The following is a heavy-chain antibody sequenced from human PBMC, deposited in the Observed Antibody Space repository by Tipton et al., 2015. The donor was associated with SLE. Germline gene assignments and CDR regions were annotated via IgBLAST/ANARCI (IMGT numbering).Heavy chain of an antibody. V-gene: IGHV1-18*01. Sequence: QLVQSGAEVKKPGASVKVSCTTSGYDFASYPVNWARQAPGQGLEWMGWISPYNGNTNYAQNLRDRVSLTTEASTRTAYMELRSLRSDDTAVYYCVTGPLTTGGILDQWGQGTLVTVSS. CDR2: ISPYNGNT. CDR3: VTGPLTTGGILDQ. D-gene: IGHD3/OR15-3a*01. J-gene: IGHJ4*02. CDR1: GYDFASYP.